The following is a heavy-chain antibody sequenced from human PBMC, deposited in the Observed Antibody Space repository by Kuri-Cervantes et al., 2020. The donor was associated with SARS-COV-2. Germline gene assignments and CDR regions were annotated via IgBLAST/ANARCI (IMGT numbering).Heavy chain of an antibody. CDR3: AREVGIPLWSSGNAFDI. CDR1: GGTFSSYA. V-gene: IGHV1-69*04. Sequence: SVKVSCKASGGTFSSYAISWVRQAPGQGLEWMGRIIPILGIANYAQKFQGRVTITADKSTSTAYMELSSLRSEDTAVYYCAREVGIPLWSSGNAFDIWGQGTMVTVSS. D-gene: IGHD5-18*01. CDR2: IIPILGIA. J-gene: IGHJ3*02.